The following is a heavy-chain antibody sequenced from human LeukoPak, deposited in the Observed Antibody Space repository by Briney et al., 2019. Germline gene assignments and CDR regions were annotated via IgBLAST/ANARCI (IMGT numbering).Heavy chain of an antibody. CDR2: IAGDGSDT. J-gene: IGHJ3*01. CDR1: GFSSYG. D-gene: IGHD3-22*01. Sequence: GRSLRLSCAASGFSSYGMHWVRQAPGKGLVWVARIAGDGSDTDYADSVKGRFTISRDNARNTVYLQMNCLRAEDTAVYYCARGWVPSDITLKWGQGTMVTVSS. V-gene: IGHV3-74*01. CDR3: ARGWVPSDITLK.